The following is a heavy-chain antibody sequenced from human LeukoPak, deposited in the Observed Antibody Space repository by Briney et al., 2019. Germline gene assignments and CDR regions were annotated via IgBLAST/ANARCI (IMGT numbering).Heavy chain of an antibody. CDR3: AREAEGWAIGLRP. Sequence: ASVKVSCKASGYTFTSYYMHWVRQAPGQGLEWMGIINPSGGSTSYAQKFQGRVTMTRNTSISTAYMELSSLRSEDTAVYYCAREAEGWAIGLRPWGQGTLVTVSS. D-gene: IGHD3/OR15-3a*01. CDR2: INPSGGST. CDR1: GYTFTSYY. J-gene: IGHJ4*02. V-gene: IGHV1-46*01.